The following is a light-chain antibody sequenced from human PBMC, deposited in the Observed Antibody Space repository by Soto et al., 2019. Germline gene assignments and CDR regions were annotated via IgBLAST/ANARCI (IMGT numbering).Light chain of an antibody. V-gene: IGKV3-15*01. CDR1: QGVTTN. J-gene: IGKJ4*01. CDR3: QQYNTWPLT. CDR2: GAS. Sequence: EIVMTQSPATLSVSPGERATLSCRASQGVTTNLAWYQQKPGQSPRLLIYGASTRATGIPARFSGSGCGTEFTLSIRSLQSEDFAVYYCQQYNTWPLTFGGGTKVEIK.